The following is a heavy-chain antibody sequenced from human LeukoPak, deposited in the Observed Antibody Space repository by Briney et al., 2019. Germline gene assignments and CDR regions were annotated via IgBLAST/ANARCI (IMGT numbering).Heavy chain of an antibody. CDR1: GYTFTGYY. D-gene: IGHD4-17*01. Sequence: GASVKVSCKASGYTFTGYYMHWVRQAPGQGLEWMGWINPNSGGTNYAQKFQGRVTMTRDTSISTAYMELSRLRSDDTAVYYCARGPSWRRGVYGDYCVDYWGQGTLVTVSS. CDR2: INPNSGGT. V-gene: IGHV1-2*02. J-gene: IGHJ4*02. CDR3: ARGPSWRRGVYGDYCVDY.